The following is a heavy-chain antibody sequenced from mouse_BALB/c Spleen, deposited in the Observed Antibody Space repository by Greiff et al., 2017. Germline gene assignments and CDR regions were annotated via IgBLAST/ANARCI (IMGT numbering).Heavy chain of an antibody. J-gene: IGHJ4*01. CDR2: INPYYGST. Sequence: VQLQQTGPELVKPGASVKISCKASGYSFTDYIMLWVKQSHGKSLEWIGNINPYYGSTSYNLKFKGKATLTVDKSSSTAYMQLNSLTSEDSAVYYCARPPPYGNYGAMDYWGQGTSVTVSS. CDR1: GYSFTDYI. CDR3: ARPPPYGNYGAMDY. D-gene: IGHD2-10*02. V-gene: IGHV1-39*01.